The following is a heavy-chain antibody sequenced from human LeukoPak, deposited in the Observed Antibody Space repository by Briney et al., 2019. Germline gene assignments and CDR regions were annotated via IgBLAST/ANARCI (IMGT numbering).Heavy chain of an antibody. J-gene: IGHJ3*02. V-gene: IGHV3-9*01. D-gene: IGHD2-21*02. CDR3: AVSAYCGGDCYSAAFDI. CDR1: GFTFSSYA. Sequence: GGSLRLSCAASGFTFSSYAMSWVRQAPGKGLEWVSGISWNSGSIGYADSVKGRFTISRDNAKNSLYLQMNSLRAEDTALYYCAVSAYCGGDCYSAAFDIWGQGTMVTVSS. CDR2: ISWNSGSI.